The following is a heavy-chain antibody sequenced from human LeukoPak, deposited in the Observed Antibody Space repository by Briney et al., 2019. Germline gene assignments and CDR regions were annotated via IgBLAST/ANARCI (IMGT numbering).Heavy chain of an antibody. CDR3: ARAARGSGWSWFWFDP. V-gene: IGHV4-30-4*01. CDR2: IYYSGST. CDR1: GGSISSGDYY. Sequence: PSETLSLTCTVSGGSISSGDYYWSWIRQPPGRGLEWIGYIYYSGSTYYNPSLKSRVTISVDTSKNQFSLKLSSVTAADMAVYYCARAARGSGWSWFWFDPWGQGTLVTVSS. J-gene: IGHJ5*02. D-gene: IGHD6-19*01.